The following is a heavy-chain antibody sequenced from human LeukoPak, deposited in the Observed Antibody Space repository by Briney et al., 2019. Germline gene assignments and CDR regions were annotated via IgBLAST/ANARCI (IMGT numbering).Heavy chain of an antibody. CDR2: ISTYNGNT. J-gene: IGHJ4*02. CDR3: ARSQYCSTTSCYTSQPFDY. CDR1: GGTFSSYA. Sequence: ASVKVSCKASGGTFSSYAISWVRQAPGQGLEWMGWISTYNGNTNYAQNLQGRVTMTTDTSTSTAYMELRSLRSDDTAVYYCARSQYCSTTSCYTSQPFDYWGQGTLVTVSS. D-gene: IGHD2-2*02. V-gene: IGHV1-18*01.